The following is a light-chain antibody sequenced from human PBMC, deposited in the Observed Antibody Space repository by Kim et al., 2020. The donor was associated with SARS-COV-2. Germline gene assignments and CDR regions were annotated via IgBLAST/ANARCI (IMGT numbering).Light chain of an antibody. Sequence: ELTQPPSASGTPGQRVTISCSGSSSNIGSNPVNWYQQLPGTAPKLLIYTNNQRPSGVPDRFSGSKSGTSASLAITGLQSEDEADYYCAAWDDGLYVLFGGGTQLDRP. J-gene: IGLJ2*01. V-gene: IGLV1-44*01. CDR3: AAWDDGLYVL. CDR2: TNN. CDR1: SSNIGSNP.